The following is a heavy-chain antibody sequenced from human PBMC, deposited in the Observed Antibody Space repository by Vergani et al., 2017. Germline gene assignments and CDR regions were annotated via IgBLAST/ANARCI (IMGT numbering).Heavy chain of an antibody. Sequence: QVQLQQCGAGLLKPSETLSLTCAVYGGSFSDYYWSCIRQPPGKGLEWIGEINHSGSTNYNPSLKSRVTISVDTSKNQFSLKLSSVTAADTAVYYCARTPIYAVVIPYYYYMDVWGKGTTVTVSS. CDR2: INHSGST. D-gene: IGHD3-3*01. CDR1: GGSFSDYY. CDR3: ARTPIYAVVIPYYYYMDV. V-gene: IGHV4-34*01. J-gene: IGHJ6*03.